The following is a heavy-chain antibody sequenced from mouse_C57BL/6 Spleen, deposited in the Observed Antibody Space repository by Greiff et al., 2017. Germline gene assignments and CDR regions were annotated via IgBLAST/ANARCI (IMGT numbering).Heavy chain of an antibody. CDR1: GYTFTDYN. V-gene: IGHV1-18*01. CDR2: INPNNGGT. D-gene: IGHD2-2*01. CDR3: AREGVTTRGVFDY. Sequence: VQLQQSGPELVKPGASVKIPCKASGYTFTDYNMDWVKQSHGKSLEWIGDINPNNGGTIYNQKFKGKATLTVDKSSSTAYMELRSLTSEDTAVYYCAREGVTTRGVFDYWGQGTTLTVSS. J-gene: IGHJ2*01.